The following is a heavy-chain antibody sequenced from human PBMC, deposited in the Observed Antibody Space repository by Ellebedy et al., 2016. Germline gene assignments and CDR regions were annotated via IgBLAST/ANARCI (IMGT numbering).Heavy chain of an antibody. D-gene: IGHD2-15*01. Sequence: SETLSLTCTVSGYSISSGYYWGWIRQPPGKGLEWIGSIYHSGSTYYNPSLKSRVTISVDTSKNQFSLKLSSVTAADTAVYYCACFPGYDAFDIWGQGTMVTVSS. CDR2: IYHSGST. CDR1: GYSISSGYY. CDR3: ACFPGYDAFDI. J-gene: IGHJ3*02. V-gene: IGHV4-38-2*02.